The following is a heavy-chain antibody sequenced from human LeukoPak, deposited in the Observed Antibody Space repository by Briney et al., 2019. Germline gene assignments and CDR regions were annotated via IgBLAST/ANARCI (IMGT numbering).Heavy chain of an antibody. V-gene: IGHV3-23*01. Sequence: PGGSLRLSCAASGFTFSSYGMSWVRQAPGKGLEWVSGISSIDGSTYYADSVKGRFTVSRDNSKNTLYLQMNSLRAEDTAVYYCAKVASGSYYNWPFDYWGQGTLVTVSA. CDR2: ISSIDGST. CDR1: GFTFSSYG. J-gene: IGHJ4*02. CDR3: AKVASGSYYNWPFDY. D-gene: IGHD1-26*01.